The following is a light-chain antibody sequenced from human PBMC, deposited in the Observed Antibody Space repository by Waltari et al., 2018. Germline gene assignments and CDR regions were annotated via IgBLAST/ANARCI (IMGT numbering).Light chain of an antibody. J-gene: IGKJ1*01. CDR2: KVS. CDR1: QSLVHRDGNTY. Sequence: DVVMTQSPLSLPVTLGQPASISCRSTQSLVHRDGNTYLNWFQQRPGQSPRCLIYKVSDRDSGVPDRFSGSGSGTDFTLKISRVEAEDVGVYYCQQYYSTPRTFGQGTKVEIK. V-gene: IGKV2-30*02. CDR3: QQYYSTPRT.